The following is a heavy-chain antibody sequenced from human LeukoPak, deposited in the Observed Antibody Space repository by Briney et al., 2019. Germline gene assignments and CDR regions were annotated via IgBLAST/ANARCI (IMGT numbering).Heavy chain of an antibody. CDR1: GFTFSSYA. CDR2: ISYDGSNK. D-gene: IGHD6-19*01. J-gene: IGHJ6*03. CDR3: ASRGSSGWYYYYYYMDV. Sequence: GGSLRLSCAASGFTFSSYAMHWLRQAPGKGLEWVAVISYDGSNKYYADSVKGRFTISRDNAKNSLYLQMNSLRAEATAVYYCASRGSSGWYYYYYYMDVWGKGTTVTVSS. V-gene: IGHV3-30*04.